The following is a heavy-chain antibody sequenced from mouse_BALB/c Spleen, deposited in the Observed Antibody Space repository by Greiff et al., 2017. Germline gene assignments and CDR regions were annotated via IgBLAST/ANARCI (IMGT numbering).Heavy chain of an antibody. CDR2: IDPANGNT. J-gene: IGHJ3*01. CDR1: GFNIKDTY. D-gene: IGHD1-1*02. Sequence: EVKLQESGAELVKPGASVKLSCTASGFNIKDTYMHWVKQRPEQGLEWIGRIDPANGNTKYDPKFQGKATITADTSSNTAYLQLSSLTSEDTAVYYCATYGPSFAYWGQGTLVTVSA. CDR3: ATYGPSFAY. V-gene: IGHV14-3*02.